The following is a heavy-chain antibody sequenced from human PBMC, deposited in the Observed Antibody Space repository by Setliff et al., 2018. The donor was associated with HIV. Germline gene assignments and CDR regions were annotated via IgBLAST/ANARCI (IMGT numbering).Heavy chain of an antibody. V-gene: IGHV4-39*07. D-gene: IGHD3-3*01. CDR1: GGSISSNSYF. Sequence: SETLSLTCSVSGGSISSNSYFWGWIRQPPGRGLEWIGTIYYSGTTYYIPSLKSRVTISVDTSKNQFSLKLSSVTAADTAVYYCARCAYYNFWSGYYCDYWGQGTLVTVSS. CDR3: ARCAYYNFWSGYYCDY. J-gene: IGHJ4*02. CDR2: IYYSGTT.